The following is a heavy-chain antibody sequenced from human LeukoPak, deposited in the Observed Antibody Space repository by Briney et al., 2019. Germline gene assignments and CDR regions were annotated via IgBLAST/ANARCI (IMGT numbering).Heavy chain of an antibody. Sequence: ASVKVSCKASGYTFTGYYMHWVRQAPGQGLEWMGWINPNSGATLYAQKLQGRVTMTRDTSINTAYMELSSLRSDDTAVYYCTRAKRVIFDYWGQGTLVTVSS. D-gene: IGHD1-1*01. J-gene: IGHJ4*02. CDR1: GYTFTGYY. CDR3: TRAKRVIFDY. V-gene: IGHV1-2*02. CDR2: INPNSGAT.